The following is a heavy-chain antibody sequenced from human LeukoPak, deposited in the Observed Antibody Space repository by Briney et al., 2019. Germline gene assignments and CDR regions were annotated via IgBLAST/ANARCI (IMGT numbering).Heavy chain of an antibody. V-gene: IGHV4-59*01. CDR3: VRDMSPYYYGSVTTH. CDR1: GGSISPYY. D-gene: IGHD3-10*01. J-gene: IGHJ4*02. Sequence: SETLSLTCTVSGGSISPYYWSWIRQPPGKGLEWIGHVYYSGTSNNNPSLDSRVTISVDSSKNQFSLKLSSVTAADTAVYYCVRDMSPYYYGSVTTHWGQGTLVTVSS. CDR2: VYYSGTS.